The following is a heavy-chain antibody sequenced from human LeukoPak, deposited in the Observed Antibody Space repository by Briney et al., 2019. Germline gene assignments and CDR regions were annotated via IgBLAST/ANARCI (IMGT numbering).Heavy chain of an antibody. Sequence: GASVKVSCKASGYTFTGYYMHWVRQAPGQGLEWMGWISAYNGNTNYAQKLQGRVTMTTDTSTSTAYMELRSLRSDDTAVYYCARAYPTTTVVSEGDDYWGQGTLVTVSS. J-gene: IGHJ4*02. CDR3: ARAYPTTTVVSEGDDY. CDR1: GYTFTGYY. CDR2: ISAYNGNT. D-gene: IGHD4-23*01. V-gene: IGHV1-18*04.